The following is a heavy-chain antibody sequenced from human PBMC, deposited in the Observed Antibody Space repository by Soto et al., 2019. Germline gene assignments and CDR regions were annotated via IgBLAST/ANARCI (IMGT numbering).Heavy chain of an antibody. V-gene: IGHV1-69*13. Sequence: SVKVSCKASGGTFSSYAISWVRQAPGQGLGWMGGIIPIFGTANYAQKFQGRVTITADESTSTAYMELSSLRSEDTAVYYCARGLAYCGGDCYWAAFDIWGQGTRVTV. CDR3: ARGLAYCGGDCYWAAFDI. CDR2: IIPIFGTA. CDR1: GGTFSSYA. D-gene: IGHD2-21*02. J-gene: IGHJ3*02.